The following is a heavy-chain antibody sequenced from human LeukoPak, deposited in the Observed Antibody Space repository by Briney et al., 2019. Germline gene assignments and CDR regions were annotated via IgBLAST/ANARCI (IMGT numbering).Heavy chain of an antibody. CDR3: ARDRGYGPGRRGYFQH. Sequence: GGSLRLSCVASGFAFSSYAMHWVRQAPGKGLEWVAVISYDGSNKYYADSVKGRFTISRDNSKNTLYLQMNSLRAEDTAVYYCARDRGYGPGRRGYFQHWGQGTLVTVSS. CDR1: GFAFSSYA. CDR2: ISYDGSNK. D-gene: IGHD5-12*01. V-gene: IGHV3-30-3*01. J-gene: IGHJ1*01.